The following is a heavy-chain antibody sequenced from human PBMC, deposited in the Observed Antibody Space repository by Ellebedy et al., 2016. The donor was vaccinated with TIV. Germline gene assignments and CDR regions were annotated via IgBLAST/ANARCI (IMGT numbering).Heavy chain of an antibody. J-gene: IGHJ4*02. Sequence: GESLKISRAASGFSFGGFAMSWVRQAPGKGLQWVSTTSGSGGTTYYADSVRGRFTVSRDNSKNTLDLQMNNVRAEDTAVYYCAKCQIGYNSREQFHFEYWGQGALVTVSS. CDR2: TSGSGGTT. CDR3: AKCQIGYNSREQFHFEY. V-gene: IGHV3-23*01. CDR1: GFSFGGFA. D-gene: IGHD5-24*01.